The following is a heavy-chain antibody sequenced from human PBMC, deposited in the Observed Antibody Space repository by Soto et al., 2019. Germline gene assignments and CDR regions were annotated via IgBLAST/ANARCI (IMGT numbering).Heavy chain of an antibody. J-gene: IGHJ4*02. CDR2: ISGSGDST. Sequence: EVQLLDSGGGLVQPGGSLRLSCAASGFTFSSYAMNWGRQAPGKGLEWVSVISGSGDSTYYADSVKGRFTISRDNSKNTLYLQMNSLRSEDTAVYYCARRGPGTYFDYWGQGTLVTGSS. V-gene: IGHV3-23*01. D-gene: IGHD6-13*01. CDR3: ARRGPGTYFDY. CDR1: GFTFSSYA.